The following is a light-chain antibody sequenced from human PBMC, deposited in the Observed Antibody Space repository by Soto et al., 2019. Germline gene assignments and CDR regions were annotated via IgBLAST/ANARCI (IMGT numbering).Light chain of an antibody. CDR1: QSVSSN. V-gene: IGKV3-15*01. CDR3: QQYNNWPRT. CDR2: GAS. Sequence: EIVMTQSPATLSVSPGERATLSCRASQSVSSNLAWYQQKPGQAPRLLIYGASTRATGIPARFSGSGSGTEFTLTIRSLQSKDFAVYYWQQYNNWPRTFGQGTKVEIK. J-gene: IGKJ1*01.